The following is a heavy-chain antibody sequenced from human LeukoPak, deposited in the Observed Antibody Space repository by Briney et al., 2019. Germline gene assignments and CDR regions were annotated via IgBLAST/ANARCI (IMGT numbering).Heavy chain of an antibody. CDR1: GYTFTRYD. CDR2: MNTKSGNT. V-gene: IGHV1-8*03. CDR3: ARVDGSPDY. Sequence: ASVKVSCKASGYTFTRYDINWVRQATGQGLEWMGWMNTKSGNTGHAQKFQGRVTTTRDTSINTVYMELSSLRSEDTAVYFCARVDGSPDYWGQGTLVTVSS. D-gene: IGHD5-24*01. J-gene: IGHJ4*02.